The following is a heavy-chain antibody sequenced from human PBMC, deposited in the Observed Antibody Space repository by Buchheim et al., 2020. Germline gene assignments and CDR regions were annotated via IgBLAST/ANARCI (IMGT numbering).Heavy chain of an antibody. CDR1: GFTFSSYG. Sequence: QVQLVESGGGVVQPGRSLRLSCAASGFTFSSYGMHWVRQAPGKGLEWVAVISYDGSNKYYADSVKGRFTTSRDNSKNTLYLQMNSLRAEDTAVYYCAKDEGPQNNMVRGVMDFDYWGQGTL. V-gene: IGHV3-30*18. D-gene: IGHD3-10*01. CDR3: AKDEGPQNNMVRGVMDFDY. CDR2: ISYDGSNK. J-gene: IGHJ4*02.